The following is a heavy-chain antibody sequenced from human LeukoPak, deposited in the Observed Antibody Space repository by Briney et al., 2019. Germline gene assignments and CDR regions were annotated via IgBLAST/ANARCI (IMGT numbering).Heavy chain of an antibody. CDR2: IYSGGST. Sequence: GGSLRLSCAASRFTVSSNHMSWVRQAPGKGLEWVSVIYSGGSTYYADSVKGRFTISRDNSKNTLYLQMNSLRAEDTAVYYCARWRGIDAFDIWGQGTMATVSS. CDR3: ARWRGIDAFDI. D-gene: IGHD3-16*01. CDR1: RFTVSSNH. V-gene: IGHV3-53*01. J-gene: IGHJ3*02.